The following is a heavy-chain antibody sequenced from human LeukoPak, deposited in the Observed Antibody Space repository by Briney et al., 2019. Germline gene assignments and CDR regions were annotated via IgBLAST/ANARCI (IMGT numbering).Heavy chain of an antibody. CDR1: GASIDTYY. CDR3: ARRTVTNGWFRIDY. D-gene: IGHD6-19*01. CDR2: IYYNGAT. J-gene: IGHJ4*02. V-gene: IGHV4-59*08. Sequence: WETLSLTCSVSGASIDTYYWSWIRQPPGKGLEWIGYIYYNGATDYNPSLKSRVTISVDTSKNEFSLKLSSVTAADTALYYCARRTVTNGWFRIDYWGQGSLVIVSS.